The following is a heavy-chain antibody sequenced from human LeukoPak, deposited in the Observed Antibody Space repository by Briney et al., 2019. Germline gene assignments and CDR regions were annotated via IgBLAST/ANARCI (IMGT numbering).Heavy chain of an antibody. D-gene: IGHD2-21*01. CDR3: AKDLQLVMGAFDI. CDR2: ISWNSGSI. CDR1: GFTFDDYA. V-gene: IGHV3-9*01. Sequence: GGSLRLSCAASGFTFDDYAMHWVRQAPGKGLEWVSGISWNSGSIGYADSVKGRFTISRDNAKNSLYLQMNSLRAEDTALYYCAKDLQLVMGAFDIWGQGTMVTVSS. J-gene: IGHJ3*02.